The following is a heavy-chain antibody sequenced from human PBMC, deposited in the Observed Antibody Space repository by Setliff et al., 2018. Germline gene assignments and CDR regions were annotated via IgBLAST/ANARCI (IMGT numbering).Heavy chain of an antibody. J-gene: IGHJ4*02. V-gene: IGHV1-69*16. CDR1: GGTLTTFTTYS. CDR3: ARGSIVGPTRGDFDF. D-gene: IGHD1-26*01. Sequence: SVTVSCKASGGTLTTFTTYSLIWVRQAPGQGLEWMGGIIPITGTTNYAQRFQGRITISTDESSSTVYMEMSRLKSEDTAVYYCARGSIVGPTRGDFDFWGLGTLVTVSS. CDR2: IIPITGTT.